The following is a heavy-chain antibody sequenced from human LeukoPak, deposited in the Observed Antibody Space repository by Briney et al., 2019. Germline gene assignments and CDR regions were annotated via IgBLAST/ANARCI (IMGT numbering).Heavy chain of an antibody. Sequence: ASVKVSCTASGYTFTSYGISWVRQAPGQGLEWMGWISAYNGNTNYAQKLQGRVTMTTDTSTSTAYMELRSLRSDDTAVYYCARERTYYYDSSGYRAYYYYMDVWGKGTTVTVSS. CDR3: ARERTYYYDSSGYRAYYYYMDV. D-gene: IGHD3-22*01. CDR1: GYTFTSYG. J-gene: IGHJ6*03. CDR2: ISAYNGNT. V-gene: IGHV1-18*01.